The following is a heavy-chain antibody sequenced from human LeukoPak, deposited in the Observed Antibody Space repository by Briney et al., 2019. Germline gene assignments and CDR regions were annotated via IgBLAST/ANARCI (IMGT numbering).Heavy chain of an antibody. CDR2: INQDESEK. CDR3: ARIPYSSSWYWFDP. J-gene: IGHJ5*02. Sequence: PGGSLRLSCAASGFTFSSYWMSWGRQAPGKGLEWVANINQDESEKYYVDSVKGRFAISRDNAKSSLYLQMNSLRAEDTAVYYCARIPYSSSWYWFDPWGQGTLVIVSS. D-gene: IGHD6-13*01. CDR1: GFTFSSYW. V-gene: IGHV3-7*03.